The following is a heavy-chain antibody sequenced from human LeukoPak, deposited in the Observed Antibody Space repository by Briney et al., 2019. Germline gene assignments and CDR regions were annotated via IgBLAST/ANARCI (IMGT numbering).Heavy chain of an antibody. J-gene: IGHJ5*02. Sequence: GASVKVSCKASGYTFTSYGISWVRQAPGQGLEWMGWISAYNGNTNYAQKLQGRVTMTTDTSTSTAYMELSSLRSEDTAVYYCAREGIGIVVVPAAMSNWFDPWGQGTLVTVSS. V-gene: IGHV1-18*01. CDR2: ISAYNGNT. CDR1: GYTFTSYG. CDR3: AREGIGIVVVPAAMSNWFDP. D-gene: IGHD2-2*01.